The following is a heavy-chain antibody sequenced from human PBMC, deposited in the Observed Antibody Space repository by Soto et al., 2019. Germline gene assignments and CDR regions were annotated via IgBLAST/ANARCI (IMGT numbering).Heavy chain of an antibody. Sequence: SETLSLTCTVSGGSISSGDYYWSWIRQPPGKGLEWIGYIYYSGSTYYNPSLKSRVTISVDTSKNQFSLKLSSVTAADTAVYYCARGGSARHGMDVWGQGTTVTVSS. V-gene: IGHV4-30-4*02. D-gene: IGHD6-25*01. CDR1: GGSISSGDYY. CDR2: IYYSGST. J-gene: IGHJ6*02. CDR3: ARGGSARHGMDV.